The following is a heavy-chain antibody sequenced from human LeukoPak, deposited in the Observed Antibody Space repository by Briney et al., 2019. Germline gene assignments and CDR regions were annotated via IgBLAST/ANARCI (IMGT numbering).Heavy chain of an antibody. V-gene: IGHV1-69*04. CDR3: ARSKAWEGPTMIVVLDY. Sequence: SVKVSCKASGGTFSSYAISWVRQAPGQGLEWMGRIIPILGIANYAQKFQGRVTITADKSTSTAYMELSSLRSEDTAVYYCARSKAWEGPTMIVVLDYWGQGTLVTVSS. CDR2: IIPILGIA. D-gene: IGHD3-22*01. J-gene: IGHJ4*02. CDR1: GGTFSSYA.